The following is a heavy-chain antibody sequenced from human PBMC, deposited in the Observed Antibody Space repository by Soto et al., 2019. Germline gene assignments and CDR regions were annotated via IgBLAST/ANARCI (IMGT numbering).Heavy chain of an antibody. D-gene: IGHD3-9*01. V-gene: IGHV3-33*01. J-gene: IGHJ4*02. Sequence: HPGGSLRLSCAASGFTFSSYGMHWVRQAPGKGLEWVAVIWYDGSNKYYADSVKGRFTISRDNSKNTLYLQMNSLRAEDTAVYYCARGDGRYFDWLPPGLYWGQGTLVTVSS. CDR1: GFTFSSYG. CDR2: IWYDGSNK. CDR3: ARGDGRYFDWLPPGLY.